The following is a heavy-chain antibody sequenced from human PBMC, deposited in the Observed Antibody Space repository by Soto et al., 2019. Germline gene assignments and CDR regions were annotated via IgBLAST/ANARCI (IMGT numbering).Heavy chain of an antibody. J-gene: IGHJ2*01. CDR2: INAGNGNT. CDR3: ARGGSLYWYFDL. CDR1: GYTFTSYA. D-gene: IGHD1-26*01. V-gene: IGHV1-3*01. Sequence: ASVKVSCKASGYTFTSYAMHWVRKAPGQRLEWMGWINAGNGNTKYSQKFQGRVTITRDTSESTAYMELSSLRSEDTAVYYCARGGSLYWYFDLWCRDTLVTVSS.